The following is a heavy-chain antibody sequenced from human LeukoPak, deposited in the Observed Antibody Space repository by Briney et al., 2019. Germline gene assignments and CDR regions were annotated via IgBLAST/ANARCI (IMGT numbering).Heavy chain of an antibody. J-gene: IGHJ4*02. CDR3: AKDQELLAPLQLDY. V-gene: IGHV3-23*01. Sequence: GGSLRLSCAASGFTFSSYAMSWVRQAPGKGLEWVSAINGSGSTYYADSVKGRFTISRDNSKNTLYLQMNSLRAEDTAVYYCAKDQELLAPLQLDYWGQGTLVTVSS. CDR2: INGSGST. CDR1: GFTFSSYA. D-gene: IGHD1-26*01.